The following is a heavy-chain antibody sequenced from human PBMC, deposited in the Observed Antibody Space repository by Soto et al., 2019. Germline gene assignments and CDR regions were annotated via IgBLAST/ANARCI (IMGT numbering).Heavy chain of an antibody. CDR2: IYYSGST. V-gene: IGHV4-30-4*01. CDR3: DRDNILGILYGGMDV. CDR1: GGSISSGDYY. Sequence: SETLSLTCTVSGGSISSGDYYWSWIRQPPGKGLEWIGYIYYSGSTCYNPSLKSRVTISVDTSKNQFSLKLSSVTAADTAVYYCDRDNILGILYGGMDVWGQGTTVTVYS. J-gene: IGHJ6*02. D-gene: IGHD3-3*01.